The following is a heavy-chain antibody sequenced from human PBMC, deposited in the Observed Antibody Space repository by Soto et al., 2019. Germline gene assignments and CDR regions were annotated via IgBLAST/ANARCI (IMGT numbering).Heavy chain of an antibody. Sequence: PSETLSLTGTVSGGPISPYYWSWIRQPAGKGLECIGRFYSSGSTNYNSPLRSRVSMSLDTARNQISLKVKSVTAADTAIYYCAREGGYFDSSGSGVYHYYGVDVWGRGATVTVSS. V-gene: IGHV4-4*07. D-gene: IGHD3-22*01. J-gene: IGHJ6*02. CDR3: AREGGYFDSSGSGVYHYYGVDV. CDR2: FYSSGST. CDR1: GGPISPYY.